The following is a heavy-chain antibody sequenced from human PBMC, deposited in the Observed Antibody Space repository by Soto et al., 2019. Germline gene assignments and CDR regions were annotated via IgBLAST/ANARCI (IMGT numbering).Heavy chain of an antibody. CDR1: GFSFSSYG. Sequence: QVPLVESGGGVVQPGRSLRLSCAASGFSFSSYGMHWVLQAPGKGLEWVAVISYDGSNKYYADSVKGRFTISRDNSKNTVYLQRTSLRAEDTAVYYCARGMASDFWGQGTLVTVSS. D-gene: IGHD3-10*01. CDR3: ARGMASDF. J-gene: IGHJ4*02. V-gene: IGHV3-30*03. CDR2: ISYDGSNK.